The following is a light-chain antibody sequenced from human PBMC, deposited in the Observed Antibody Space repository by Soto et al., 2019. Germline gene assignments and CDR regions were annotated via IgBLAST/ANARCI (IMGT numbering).Light chain of an antibody. CDR1: QMFSSN. V-gene: IGKV3-15*01. CDR2: GES. J-gene: IGKJ5*01. Sequence: EIVMTHSPATLSVSPGERATLSCRASQMFSSNLAWYQQKTGQAPRLVIYGESPRATGVPDRFSGSGSGTEFNLTISRLQSGDFAVDYGQQYNNWTRTCGQGTRLEIK. CDR3: QQYNNWTRT.